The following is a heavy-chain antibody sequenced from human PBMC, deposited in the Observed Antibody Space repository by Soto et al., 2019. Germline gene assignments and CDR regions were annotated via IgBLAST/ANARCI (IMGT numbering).Heavy chain of an antibody. D-gene: IGHD6-13*01. CDR1: GFTFSSYE. Sequence: GGSLRLSCAASGFTFSSYEMNWVRQAPGKGLEWVSYISSSGGTIFYVDSVKGRFTISRDNAKNSLYLQMNSLRAEDTAVYYCATLTRITADVTEFDFRPVWGQGTTVTVPS. V-gene: IGHV3-48*03. CDR3: ATLTRITADVTEFDFRPV. J-gene: IGHJ6*02. CDR2: ISSSGGTI.